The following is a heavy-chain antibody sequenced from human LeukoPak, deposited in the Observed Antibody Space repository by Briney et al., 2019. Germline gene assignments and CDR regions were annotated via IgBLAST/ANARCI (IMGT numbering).Heavy chain of an antibody. CDR3: AKYYYGSGGRGFDP. J-gene: IGHJ5*02. V-gene: IGHV3-43*01. CDR1: GFSFQDYT. Sequence: GGSLRLSCAASGFSFQDYTMHWVRQAPGKGLEWVSLISWDGARTNYADSLKGRFAISRDNSKNSLYLQMNSLRTEDTAVYYCAKYYYGSGGRGFDPWGQGTLVTVSS. D-gene: IGHD3-10*01. CDR2: ISWDGART.